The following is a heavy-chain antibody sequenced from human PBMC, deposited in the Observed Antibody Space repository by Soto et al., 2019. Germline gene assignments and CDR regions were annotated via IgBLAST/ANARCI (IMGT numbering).Heavy chain of an antibody. Sequence: QVQLVQSGAVVRKPGASVKVSCKASGYTFSTSGMSWLRQAPGQGLEWMGWISTYNGDTNDAPKFQDRVTMTSDTSTSTVYMELRSLRSDDTAVYYCARAGAAPYYYYGMDVWGQGTRVTVSS. CDR3: ARAGAAPYYYYGMDV. D-gene: IGHD2-15*01. CDR1: GYTFSTSG. CDR2: ISTYNGDT. J-gene: IGHJ6*02. V-gene: IGHV1-18*01.